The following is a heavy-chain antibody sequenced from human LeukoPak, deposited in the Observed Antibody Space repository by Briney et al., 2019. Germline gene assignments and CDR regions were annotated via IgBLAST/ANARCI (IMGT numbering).Heavy chain of an antibody. Sequence: SETLSLTCTVSGGSISSYKWNWIRQSPAKGLEWIGYISHSGSTNYNPPLTSRVTISLDTSKNQFSLKARSVTAADTAVYYCARGFDSKSTYFDYWGQGALATVSS. CDR1: GGSISSYK. D-gene: IGHD5-12*01. J-gene: IGHJ4*02. CDR3: ARGFDSKSTYFDY. CDR2: ISHSGST. V-gene: IGHV4-59*01.